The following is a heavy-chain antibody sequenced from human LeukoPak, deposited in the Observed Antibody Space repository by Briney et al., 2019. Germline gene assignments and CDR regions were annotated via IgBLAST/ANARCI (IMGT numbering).Heavy chain of an antibody. Sequence: ASVKVSCKASGYTFTGYYMHWVRQAPGQGLEWMGWINPNSGGTNYAQKFQGRVTMTRDTSISTAYMELSRLRSADTAVYYCARDLGIAARRAGYCGQGTLVTVSS. CDR1: GYTFTGYY. V-gene: IGHV1-2*02. CDR2: INPNSGGT. D-gene: IGHD6-6*01. CDR3: ARDLGIAARRAGY. J-gene: IGHJ4*02.